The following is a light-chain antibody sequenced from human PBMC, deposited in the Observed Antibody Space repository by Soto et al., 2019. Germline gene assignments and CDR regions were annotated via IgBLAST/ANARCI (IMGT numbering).Light chain of an antibody. CDR3: QQYNSYPWT. CDR2: WAS. J-gene: IGKJ1*01. CDR1: QSVLSTSNNKNY. Sequence: DIVMTQSPDSLAVSLGERATINCKSSQSVLSTSNNKNYLAWYQQKPGQPPKLLFYWASTRESGVPDRFSGSGSGTEFTLTISSLQPDDFATYYCQQYNSYPWTFGQGTKVEIK. V-gene: IGKV4-1*01.